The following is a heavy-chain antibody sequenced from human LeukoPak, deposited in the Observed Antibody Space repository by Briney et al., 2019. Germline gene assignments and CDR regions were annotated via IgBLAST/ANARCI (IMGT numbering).Heavy chain of an antibody. CDR3: ARKTVVGSYFDY. D-gene: IGHD4-23*01. CDR2: IKQDGSDK. Sequence: GGSLRLSCAASGFTFSAYWMSWVRQAPGKGLEWVASIKQDGSDKYYVDSVKGRFTISRDNAKNSLYLQMNSLRAEDTAVYYYARKTVVGSYFDYWGQGTPVTVSS. CDR1: GFTFSAYW. J-gene: IGHJ4*02. V-gene: IGHV3-7*03.